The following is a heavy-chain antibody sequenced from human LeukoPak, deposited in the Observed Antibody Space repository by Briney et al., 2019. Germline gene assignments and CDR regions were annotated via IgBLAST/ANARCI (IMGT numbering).Heavy chain of an antibody. CDR3: ARDRYYDSGGYFSAEDFDY. Sequence: SVKVSCKASGGSFSNYAISWVRQAPGQGLQWMGGIIPIFGTPNYAQKFQGRVTITADESTSTAYMELSSLRSGDTAVYYCARDRYYDSGGYFSAEDFDYWGQGTLVTVSS. V-gene: IGHV1-69*13. CDR1: GGSFSNYA. D-gene: IGHD3-22*01. J-gene: IGHJ4*02. CDR2: IIPIFGTP.